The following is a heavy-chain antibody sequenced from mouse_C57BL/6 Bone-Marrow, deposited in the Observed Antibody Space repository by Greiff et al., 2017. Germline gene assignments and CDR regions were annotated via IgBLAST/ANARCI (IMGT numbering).Heavy chain of an antibody. CDR3: ARRDYYGSSYWYFDV. V-gene: IGHV1-50*01. D-gene: IGHD1-1*01. J-gene: IGHJ1*03. CDR2: IDPSDSYT. CDR1: GYTFTSYW. Sequence: VQLQQPGAELVKPGASVKLSCKASGYTFTSYWMQWVKQRPGQGLEWIGEIDPSDSYTNYNQKFKGKATLTVDTSSSTAYMQLSSLTSEDSAVYYCARRDYYGSSYWYFDVWGTGTTVTVSS.